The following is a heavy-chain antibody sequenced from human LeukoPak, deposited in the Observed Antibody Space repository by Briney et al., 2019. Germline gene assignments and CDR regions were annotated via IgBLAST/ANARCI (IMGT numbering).Heavy chain of an antibody. CDR3: AKDRGGFDY. Sequence: GRSLRLSCAASGFTFDDYAMHWVRQAPGKGLEWVSGISWNSGSIGYADSVKGRFTISRDNAKNSLYLQMNSLRAEDTALYYCAKDRGGFDYWGQGTLVTVSS. D-gene: IGHD3-16*01. CDR1: GFTFDDYA. V-gene: IGHV3-9*01. CDR2: ISWNSGSI. J-gene: IGHJ4*02.